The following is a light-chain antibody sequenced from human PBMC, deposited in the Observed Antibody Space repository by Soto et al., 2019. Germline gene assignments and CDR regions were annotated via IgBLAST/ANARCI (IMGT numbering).Light chain of an antibody. CDR1: SSDVGGYNY. CDR2: EVS. J-gene: IGLJ1*01. Sequence: QSVLTQPASVSGSPGQSITISCTGTSSDVGGYNYVSWYQQHPGKAPKLLIYEVSNRPSGVSHRFSGSKSGNTASLTISGLQAEDEADYYCSSYTRSRIYVFGTGTKVTVL. CDR3: SSYTRSRIYV. V-gene: IGLV2-14*01.